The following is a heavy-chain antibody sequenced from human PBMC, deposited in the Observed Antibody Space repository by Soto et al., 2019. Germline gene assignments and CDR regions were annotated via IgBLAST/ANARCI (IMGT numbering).Heavy chain of an antibody. D-gene: IGHD5-18*01. V-gene: IGHV3-74*01. Sequence: GGSLRLSCAASGFTFSSYWMHWVRQAPGKGLVWVSAINSDGSSTSYADSVKGRFTISRDNAKNTLYLQMNSLRAEDTAVYYCVRDLGYKSGPWGQGTLVTVSS. CDR1: GFTFSSYW. CDR2: INSDGSST. CDR3: VRDLGYKSGP. J-gene: IGHJ5*02.